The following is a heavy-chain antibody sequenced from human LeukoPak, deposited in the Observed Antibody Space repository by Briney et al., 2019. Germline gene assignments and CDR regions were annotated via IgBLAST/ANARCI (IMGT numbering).Heavy chain of an antibody. V-gene: IGHV4-30-4*01. J-gene: IGHJ6*03. D-gene: IGHD5-18*01. CDR2: IYYSGST. CDR3: ARTGYIYGYKGEMYYYYYMDV. CDR1: GGSISSGDYY. Sequence: PSETLSLTCTVSGGSISSGDYYWSWIRQPPGKGLEWIGYIYYSGSTYYNPSLKSRVTISVDTSKNQFSLKLSSVTAADTAVYYCARTGYIYGYKGEMYYYYYMDVWGKGTPVTVSS.